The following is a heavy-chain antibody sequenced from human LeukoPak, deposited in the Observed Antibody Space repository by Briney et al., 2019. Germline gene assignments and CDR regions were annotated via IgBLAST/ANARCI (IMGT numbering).Heavy chain of an antibody. CDR1: GFTFSSYA. J-gene: IGHJ5*02. CDR2: VSSSGDST. Sequence: GGSLRLSCAASGFTFSSYAMSWVRQAPGKGLEWVSAVSSSGDSTYYADSVKGRFTISRDNSKNTLYLQMNSLRAEDTAVYYCARYCSGGRCYSGLDPWGQGALVTVSS. V-gene: IGHV3-23*01. D-gene: IGHD2-15*01. CDR3: ARYCSGGRCYSGLDP.